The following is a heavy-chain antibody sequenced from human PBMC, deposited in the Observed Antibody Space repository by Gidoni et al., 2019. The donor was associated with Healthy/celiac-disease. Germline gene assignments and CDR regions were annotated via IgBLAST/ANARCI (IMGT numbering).Heavy chain of an antibody. V-gene: IGHV1-69*01. CDR1: GGTFSSYA. D-gene: IGHD6-13*01. CDR2: IIPIFGTA. Sequence: QVQLVQYGAEVKKPGSAVKVSCKASGGTFSSYAISWVRQSSGQGLEWMGGIIPIFGTANYAQKFQGRVTITADESTCTAYLKLSSLRSEDTAVYYCARSLAVYSSSWYQAFDIWGQGTMVTVSS. CDR3: ARSLAVYSSSWYQAFDI. J-gene: IGHJ3*02.